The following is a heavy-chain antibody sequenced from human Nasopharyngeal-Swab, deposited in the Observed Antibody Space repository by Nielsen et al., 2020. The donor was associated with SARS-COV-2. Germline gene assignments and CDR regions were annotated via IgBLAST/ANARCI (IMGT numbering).Heavy chain of an antibody. J-gene: IGHJ6*03. CDR2: IYPGDSDT. V-gene: IGHV5-51*01. CDR3: ARTGGTHYDILTGYDYYYYYMDV. Sequence: GESLKISCQGSGYSLTSYWIGWVRQMPGKGLEWMGIIYPGDSDTRYSPFFQGQVTISADKSISTAYLQWSSLKASDTAMYYCARTGGTHYDILTGYDYYYYYMDVWGKGTTVTVSS. CDR1: GYSLTSYW. D-gene: IGHD3-9*01.